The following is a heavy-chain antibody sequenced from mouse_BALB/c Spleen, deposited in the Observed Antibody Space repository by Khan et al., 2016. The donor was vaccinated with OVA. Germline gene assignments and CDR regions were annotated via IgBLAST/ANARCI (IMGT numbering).Heavy chain of an antibody. V-gene: IGHV1S136*01. Sequence: VQLKQSGPELVKPGASVKMSCKASGYTFTSYVMHWVKQKPGQGLEWIGYINPYNDYTKFNEKFKGKATLTSDKSSSTAYMELSSLTSEDSAVYSCASGVLGLQTWFAYWGQGTLVTVSA. CDR2: INPYNDYT. D-gene: IGHD3-1*01. CDR1: GYTFTSYV. CDR3: ASGVLGLQTWFAY. J-gene: IGHJ3*01.